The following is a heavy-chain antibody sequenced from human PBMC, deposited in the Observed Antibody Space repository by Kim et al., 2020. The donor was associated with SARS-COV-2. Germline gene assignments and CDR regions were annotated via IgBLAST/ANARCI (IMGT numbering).Heavy chain of an antibody. CDR2: ISSSGSTI. J-gene: IGHJ3*02. D-gene: IGHD3-10*01. V-gene: IGHV3-11*01. CDR1: GFTFSDYY. Sequence: GGSLRLSCAASGFTFSDYYMSWIRQAPGKGLEWVSYISSSGSTIYYADSVKGRFTISRDNAKNSLYLQMNSLRAEDTAVYYCAREGVEMSTIPGAFDIWGQGTMVTVSS. CDR3: AREGVEMSTIPGAFDI.